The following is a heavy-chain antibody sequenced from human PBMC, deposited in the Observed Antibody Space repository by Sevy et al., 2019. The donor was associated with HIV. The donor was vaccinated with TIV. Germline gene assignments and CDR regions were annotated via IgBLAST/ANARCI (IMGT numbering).Heavy chain of an antibody. CDR2: ISSSGSTI. J-gene: IGHJ6*02. CDR1: GFTFSDYY. D-gene: IGHD6-13*01. CDR3: ARGDSSSWYGFYYYGMDV. V-gene: IGHV3-11*01. Sequence: GGSLRLSCAASGFTFSDYYMSWIRQAPGKGLEWVSYISSSGSTIYYADSVKGRFTISRDNAKNSLYLQMNGLGAEDTAVYYCARGDSSSWYGFYYYGMDVWGQGTTVTVSS.